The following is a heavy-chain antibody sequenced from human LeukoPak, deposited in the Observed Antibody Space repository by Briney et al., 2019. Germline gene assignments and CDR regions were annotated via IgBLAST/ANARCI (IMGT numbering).Heavy chain of an antibody. CDR3: ARDFYGSGSFPTTPLFDY. J-gene: IGHJ4*02. V-gene: IGHV4-4*07. CDR2: IYTSGST. CDR1: GGSISSYY. D-gene: IGHD3-10*01. Sequence: SETLSLTCTVSGGSISSYYWSWIRQPAGKGLEWIGHIYTSGSTNYNPSLKSRVTKSVDTSKKHFSLKLSSVTAADTAVYYCARDFYGSGSFPTTPLFDYWGEGTLVTVSS.